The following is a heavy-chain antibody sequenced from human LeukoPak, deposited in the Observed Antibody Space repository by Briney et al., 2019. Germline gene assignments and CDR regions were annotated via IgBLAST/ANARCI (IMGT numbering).Heavy chain of an antibody. J-gene: IGHJ4*02. CDR2: IFNSGST. D-gene: IGHD1-20*01. Sequence: KPSETLSLTCTVSGDSISSGGYYWSWIRQHPGKGLEWIGYIFNSGSTYYNPSLKSRVTISEDTSKNQFSLKLSSVTAADTAVYYCAVERRYSWNYLDFWGQGTLVTVSS. CDR1: GDSISSGGYY. CDR3: AVERRYSWNYLDF. V-gene: IGHV4-31*03.